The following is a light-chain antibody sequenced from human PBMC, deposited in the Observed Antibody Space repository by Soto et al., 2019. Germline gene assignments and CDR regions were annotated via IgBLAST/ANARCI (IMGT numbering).Light chain of an antibody. CDR2: DAS. CDR1: QSVSNS. V-gene: IGKV3-11*01. J-gene: IGKJ2*01. CDR3: QQRRSWPRT. Sequence: EIGLTQSRATLSLSPGERATPACRASQSVSNSLTWFQQKPGQDPRLLIYDASNRATDIPARFSGSGSGTDFTLTISSLEPEDFAVYYCQQRRSWPRTFGQGTKLEIK.